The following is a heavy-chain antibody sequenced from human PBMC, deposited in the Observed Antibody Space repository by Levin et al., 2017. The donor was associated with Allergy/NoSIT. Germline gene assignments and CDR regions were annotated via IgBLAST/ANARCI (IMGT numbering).Heavy chain of an antibody. D-gene: IGHD2-15*01. CDR2: IFYSGST. CDR1: GGSMNSYY. J-gene: IGHJ3*02. CDR3: ARSDRYCSGGNCYSEVDAFDI. V-gene: IGHV4-59*01. Sequence: SQTLSLPCSVSGGSMNSYYWNWIRQPPGKGLEWIGYIFYSGSTSYNPSLKSRVTISVDTSKNQFSLRLSSVTAADTAVYHCARSDRYCSGGNCYSEVDAFDIWGQGTTVTVSS.